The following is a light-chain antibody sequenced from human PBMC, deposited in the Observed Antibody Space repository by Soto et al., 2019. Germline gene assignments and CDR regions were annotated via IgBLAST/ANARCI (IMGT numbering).Light chain of an antibody. CDR2: AAY. Sequence: EIQMTQSASSVSASLGERFPITCRASQIISSYLNWYQQKPGKATKLLIYAAYSLQSGVPSRFSGSGSGTDFVITISSLQTEDSANYYCQQCNNLPITFGQGTRLEIK. CDR1: QIISSY. V-gene: IGKV1-39*01. J-gene: IGKJ5*01. CDR3: QQCNNLPIT.